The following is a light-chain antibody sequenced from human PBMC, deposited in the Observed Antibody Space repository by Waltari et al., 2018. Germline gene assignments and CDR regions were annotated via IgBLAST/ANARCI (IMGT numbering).Light chain of an antibody. CDR2: EDN. J-gene: IGLJ2*01. Sequence: QAALTQPASVSGSAGQSVTISCTGTRGDIGTYNLVSCYQQHPGKAPKLIIYEDNKRPSGVSPRFSASKSGNTASLTISGLQAEDEADYHCCSYAGSFTLVFGGGTKVTIL. V-gene: IGLV2-23*01. CDR1: RGDIGTYNL. CDR3: CSYAGSFTLV.